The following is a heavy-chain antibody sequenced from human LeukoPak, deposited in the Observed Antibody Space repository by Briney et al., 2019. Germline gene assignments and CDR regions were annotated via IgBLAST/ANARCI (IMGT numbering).Heavy chain of an antibody. CDR3: ARAKYYYDSSGYCD. CDR1: GFTFDDYG. D-gene: IGHD3-22*01. V-gene: IGHV3-20*04. CDR2: INWNGGST. Sequence: GGSLRPSCAASGFTFDDYGKSWVRQAPGKGLEWVSGINWNGGSTGYADSVKGRFTISRDNAKNSLYLQMNSLRAEDTALYYCARAKYYYDSSGYCDWGQGTLVTVSS. J-gene: IGHJ4*02.